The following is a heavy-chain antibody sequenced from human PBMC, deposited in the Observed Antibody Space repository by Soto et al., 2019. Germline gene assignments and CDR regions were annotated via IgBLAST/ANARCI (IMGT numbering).Heavy chain of an antibody. D-gene: IGHD5-12*01. Sequence: TLSLTCTVSGGSISSGGYYWSWIRQHPGKGLEWIGYIYYSGSTYYNPSLKSRVTISVDTSKNQFSLKLSSVTAADTAVYYCARFEVGYSGFDSRDWFDPWGQGTLVTVSS. CDR2: IYYSGST. J-gene: IGHJ5*02. CDR3: ARFEVGYSGFDSRDWFDP. V-gene: IGHV4-31*03. CDR1: GGSISSGGYY.